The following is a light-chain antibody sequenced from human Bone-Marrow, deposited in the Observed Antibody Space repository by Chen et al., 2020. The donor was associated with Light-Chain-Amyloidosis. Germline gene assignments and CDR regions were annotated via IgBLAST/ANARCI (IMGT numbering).Light chain of an antibody. Sequence: QTALTQPPSASGSPGHPVTISCTGLSVDYVSWYQQHPGKAPNLLIYEFTKRQSGVPARFSGTRSGTTASLTGSGLQAEDEADYHCGSYAGTNKWIFGGGTKLTVL. CDR3: GSYAGTNKWI. J-gene: IGLJ2*01. CDR1: SVDY. CDR2: EFT. V-gene: IGLV2-8*01.